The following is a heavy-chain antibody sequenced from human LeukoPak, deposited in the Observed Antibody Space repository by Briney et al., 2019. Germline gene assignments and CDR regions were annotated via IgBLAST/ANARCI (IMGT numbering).Heavy chain of an antibody. D-gene: IGHD2-21*02. V-gene: IGHV3-21*01. CDR2: ISSSSSYI. J-gene: IGHJ4*02. CDR1: GFTFSSYS. CDR3: ARGEGVVVVTAIRDFDY. Sequence: GGSLRLSCAASGFTFSSYSMNWVRQAPGKGLEWVSSISSSSSYIYYADSVKGRFTISRDNAKNSLYLQMNSLRAEDTAVYYCARGEGVVVVTAIRDFDYWGREPWSPSPQ.